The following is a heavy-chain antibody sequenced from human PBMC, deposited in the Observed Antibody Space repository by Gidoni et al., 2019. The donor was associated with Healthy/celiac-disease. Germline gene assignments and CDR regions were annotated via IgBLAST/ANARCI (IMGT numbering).Heavy chain of an antibody. CDR1: GYTLTELS. V-gene: IGHV1-24*01. D-gene: IGHD4-4*01. CDR3: ATGSHETVTTGFDYYYYYMDV. J-gene: IGHJ6*03. Sequence: QVQLVQSGAEVKKPGASVKVSCKVSGYTLTELSMHWVRQAPGKGLEWMGGFDPEDGETIYAQKFQGRVTMTEDTSTDTAYMELSSLRSEDTAVYYCATGSHETVTTGFDYYYYYMDVWGKGTTVTVSS. CDR2: FDPEDGET.